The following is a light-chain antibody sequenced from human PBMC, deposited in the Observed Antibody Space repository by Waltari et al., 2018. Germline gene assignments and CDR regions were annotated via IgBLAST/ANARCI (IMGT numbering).Light chain of an antibody. CDR1: QSLLHSNGNTY. CDR2: RVS. J-gene: IGKJ4*01. Sequence: DIVMTQTPLSLPVTPGEPASISCRSSQSLLHSNGNTYLYWYLQKPGQPPRLLIYRVSNRFSGVPDRFSGSGSGTDLKLKISRVEAEDVGVYYCMQALQTPLTFGGGTKVEIK. V-gene: IGKV2-29*02. CDR3: MQALQTPLT.